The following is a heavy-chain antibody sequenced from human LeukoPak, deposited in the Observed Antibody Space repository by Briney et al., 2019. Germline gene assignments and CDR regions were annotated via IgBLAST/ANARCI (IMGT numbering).Heavy chain of an antibody. V-gene: IGHV4-38-2*01. CDR1: GYSISSGYY. Sequence: PSETLSLTCAVSGYSISSGYYCGWIRQPPGKGLEWIGSIYHSGSTYYNPSLKSRVTISVDTSKNQFSLKLSSVTAADTAVYYCARRIHPYAFDIWGQGTMVTVSS. CDR3: ARRIHPYAFDI. CDR2: IYHSGST. J-gene: IGHJ3*02.